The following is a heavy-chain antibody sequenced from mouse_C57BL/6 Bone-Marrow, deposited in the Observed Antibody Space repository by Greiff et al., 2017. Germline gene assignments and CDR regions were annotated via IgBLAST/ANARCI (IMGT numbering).Heavy chain of an antibody. Sequence: EVQLVESGGGLVQPGGSMKLSCVASGFTFSNYWMNWVRQSPEKGLEWVAQIRLKSDNYATHYAESVKGRFTISRDDSKSSVYLQMNNLRAEDTGIYYCTADYYKDYWGQGTTLTVSS. D-gene: IGHD1-1*01. J-gene: IGHJ2*01. CDR2: IRLKSDNYAT. CDR3: TADYYKDY. CDR1: GFTFSNYW. V-gene: IGHV6-3*01.